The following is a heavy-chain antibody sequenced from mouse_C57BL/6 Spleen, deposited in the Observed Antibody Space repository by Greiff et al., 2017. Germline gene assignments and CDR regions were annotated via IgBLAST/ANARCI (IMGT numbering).Heavy chain of an antibody. Sequence: VQRVESGGGLVQPGGSMKLSCVASGFTFSNYWMNWVRQSPEKGLEWVAQIRLKSDNYATHYAESVKGRFTISRDDSKSRVYLQMNNLRAEDTGIYYGTPGVYYFDYWGQGTTLTVSS. J-gene: IGHJ2*01. CDR3: TPGVYYFDY. CDR1: GFTFSNYW. D-gene: IGHD4-1*01. CDR2: IRLKSDNYAT. V-gene: IGHV6-3*01.